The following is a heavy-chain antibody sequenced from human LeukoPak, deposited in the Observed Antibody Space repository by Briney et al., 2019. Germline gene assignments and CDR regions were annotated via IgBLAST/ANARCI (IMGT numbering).Heavy chain of an antibody. Sequence: ASVKVSCKASGYTFIRFGISWVRQAPGQGLEWMGWISAYNGNTNYAQKFQGRVTMTTDTSTSTAYMELRSLRSDDTPVYYCARAAPAVAGTRYFQHWGQGTLVTVSS. J-gene: IGHJ1*01. CDR1: GYTFIRFG. CDR3: ARAAPAVAGTRYFQH. V-gene: IGHV1-18*01. CDR2: ISAYNGNT. D-gene: IGHD6-19*01.